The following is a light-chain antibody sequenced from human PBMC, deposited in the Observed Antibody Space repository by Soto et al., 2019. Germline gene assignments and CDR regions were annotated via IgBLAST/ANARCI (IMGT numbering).Light chain of an antibody. Sequence: DIQLTQTPSFLTAPVGDRVTITXRASHGVIIYLSWYQQKPGXAPKXXXDHXSTLQRGGPPRLSGSGSGTDFTLAISSLQPEDSANYYCLQDINYTWTFGQGTKVDIK. CDR3: LQDINYTWT. CDR2: HXS. J-gene: IGKJ1*01. V-gene: IGKV1-9*01. CDR1: HGVIIY.